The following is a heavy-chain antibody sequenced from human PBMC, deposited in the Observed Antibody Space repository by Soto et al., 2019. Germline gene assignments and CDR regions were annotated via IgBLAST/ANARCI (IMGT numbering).Heavy chain of an antibody. V-gene: IGHV4-34*01. CDR2: INHRGST. J-gene: IGHJ4*02. CDR3: ARDKITGLFDY. CDR1: GGSFSGYY. Sequence: QVQLQQWGAGLLKPSEPLSLTCAVYGGSFSGYYWTWIRQPPGTGLEWIGEINHRGSTNYNPSLKSRVTISVDTSKNQFSLKLTSVTAADTAVYYCARDKITGLFDYWGQGTLVTVSS. D-gene: IGHD2-8*02.